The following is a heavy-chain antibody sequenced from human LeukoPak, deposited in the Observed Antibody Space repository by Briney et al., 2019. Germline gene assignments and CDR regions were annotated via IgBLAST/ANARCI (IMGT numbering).Heavy chain of an antibody. V-gene: IGHV3-23*01. CDR1: GFTFSSYA. Sequence: GSLRLSCAASGFTFSSYAMSWVRQAPGKGLEWVSAISGSGGSTYYADSVKGRFTISRDNSKNTLYLQMNSLRAEDTAVYYCAKRYCSGGSCYYYYYYGMDVWGQGTTVTVSS. CDR3: AKRYCSGGSCYYYYYYGMDV. J-gene: IGHJ6*02. D-gene: IGHD2-15*01. CDR2: ISGSGGST.